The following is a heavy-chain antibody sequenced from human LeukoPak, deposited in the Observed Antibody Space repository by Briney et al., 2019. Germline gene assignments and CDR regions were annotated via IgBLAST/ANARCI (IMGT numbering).Heavy chain of an antibody. Sequence: PGGSLRLSCAASGFTFSHFWMSWVRQAPGKGLEWVAYIKKTGSETYYVDSVKGRFTITRDNTRSSLFLQMNSLRAEDTAVYYCAREWEDIVVVPAATSLDYWGQGTLVTVSS. V-gene: IGHV3-7*01. J-gene: IGHJ4*02. CDR2: IKKTGSET. D-gene: IGHD2-2*01. CDR1: GFTFSHFW. CDR3: AREWEDIVVVPAATSLDY.